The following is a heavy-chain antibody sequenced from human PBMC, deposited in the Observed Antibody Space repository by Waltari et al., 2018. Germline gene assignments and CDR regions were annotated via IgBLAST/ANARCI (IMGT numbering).Heavy chain of an antibody. CDR1: GGSISSSNW. CDR3: ARDCGRVAGRAFDI. J-gene: IGHJ3*02. D-gene: IGHD6-19*01. CDR2: IYHSGST. Sequence: QVQLQESGPGLVKPSGTLSLTCAVSGGSISSSNWWSWVRQPPGKGLEWIGEIYHSGSTNYNPSLRIRVTRSLDKSQNQFSLMLSSVTAADTAVYYCARDCGRVAGRAFDIWGQGTMVTVSS. V-gene: IGHV4-4*02.